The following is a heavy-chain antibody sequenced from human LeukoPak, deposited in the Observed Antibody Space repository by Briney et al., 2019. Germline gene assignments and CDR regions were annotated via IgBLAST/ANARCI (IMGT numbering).Heavy chain of an antibody. Sequence: ASVKVSCKASGYTFAGYYMHWVRQAPGQGLEWMGWINPNSGGTNYAQKFQGRVTMTRDTSISTAYMELSRLRSDDTAVYYCARGYYGDYGRDYYYGMDVWGQGTTVTVSS. CDR1: GYTFAGYY. CDR2: INPNSGGT. D-gene: IGHD4-17*01. J-gene: IGHJ6*02. CDR3: ARGYYGDYGRDYYYGMDV. V-gene: IGHV1-2*02.